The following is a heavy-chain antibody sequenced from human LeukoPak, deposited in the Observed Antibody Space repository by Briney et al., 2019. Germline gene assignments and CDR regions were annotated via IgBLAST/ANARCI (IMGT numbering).Heavy chain of an antibody. D-gene: IGHD6-13*01. CDR3: ARDQGSSWSGGDWFDP. J-gene: IGHJ5*02. CDR2: IYYSGST. V-gene: IGHV4-39*07. Sequence: PSETLSLTCTVSGGSISSSSYYWGWIRQPPGKGLEWIGSIYYSGSTYYNPSLKSRVTISVDTSKNQFSLKLSSVTAADTAVYYCARDQGSSWSGGDWFDPWGQGTLVTVSS. CDR1: GGSISSSSYY.